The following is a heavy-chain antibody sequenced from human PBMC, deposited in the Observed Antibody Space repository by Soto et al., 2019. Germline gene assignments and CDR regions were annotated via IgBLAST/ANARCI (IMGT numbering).Heavy chain of an antibody. D-gene: IGHD4-17*01. V-gene: IGHV3-48*02. CDR1: GFTFSRYN. J-gene: IGHJ4*02. CDR2: ISSSSSTI. CDR3: ARDLGYCDPTWPYFDY. Sequence: EVQLVESGGGLVQPGGSLRLSCAASGFTFSRYNMNWVRQAPGKGLEWVSYISSSSSTIYYADSVKGRFTISRDNAKNSLYLQMNSLRDEDTAVYYCARDLGYCDPTWPYFDYWGQGTLVTVSS.